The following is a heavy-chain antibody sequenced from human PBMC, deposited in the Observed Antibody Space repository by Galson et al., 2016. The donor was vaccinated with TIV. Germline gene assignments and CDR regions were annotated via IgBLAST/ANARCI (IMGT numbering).Heavy chain of an antibody. Sequence: SLRLSCAASGFTFNSYGFHWVRQAPGKGLEWVAFISYDGSDKSYADSLKGRFTISRDKSKSTLHLQMNSLRAEDTALYYCARVDKSYHMDVWGKGTTVTVSS. CDR2: ISYDGSDK. CDR3: ARVDKSYHMDV. D-gene: IGHD3-16*02. V-gene: IGHV3-30*03. J-gene: IGHJ6*03. CDR1: GFTFNSYG.